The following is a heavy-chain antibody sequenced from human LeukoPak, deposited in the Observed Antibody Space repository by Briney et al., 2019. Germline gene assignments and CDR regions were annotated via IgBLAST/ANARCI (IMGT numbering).Heavy chain of an antibody. CDR1: GFTFSRYG. CDR3: ARGLPHNCGGDCPWVY. V-gene: IGHV3-33*01. J-gene: IGHJ4*02. D-gene: IGHD2-21*02. Sequence: SGGSLRLSCAASGFTFSRYGMHWVRQAPGKGLEWVAVIWYDGSNKYYADSVKGRFTISRDNSKNTLYLQMNSLRAEDTAVYYCARGLPHNCGGDCPWVYWGQGTLVTVSS. CDR2: IWYDGSNK.